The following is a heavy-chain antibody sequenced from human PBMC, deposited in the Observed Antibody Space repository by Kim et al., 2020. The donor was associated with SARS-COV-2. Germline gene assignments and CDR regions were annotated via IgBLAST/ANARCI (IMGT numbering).Heavy chain of an antibody. Sequence: GGSLRLSCAASGFTFSDYDMSWVRQAPGKGLQWVSAITGSGEITFYADSVNGRFTISRDNSKNAVYLQMNSLRPEDTAVYYCAKHQVRSHDYWGQGTLVTVSS. CDR3: AKHQVRSHDY. J-gene: IGHJ4*02. V-gene: IGHV3-23*01. CDR2: ITGSGEIT. CDR1: GFTFSDYD. D-gene: IGHD1-1*01.